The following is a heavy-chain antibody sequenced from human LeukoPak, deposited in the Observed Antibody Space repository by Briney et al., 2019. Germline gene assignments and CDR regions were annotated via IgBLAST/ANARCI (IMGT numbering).Heavy chain of an antibody. Sequence: PSETLSLTCAVYGGSFSGYYWSWIRQPPGKGLEWIGEINHSGSTNYNPSLKSRVTISVDTSKNQFSLKLSSVTAADTAVYYCAREDTAMVANDYWGQGTLVTVSS. V-gene: IGHV4-34*01. CDR2: INHSGST. CDR1: GGSFSGYY. D-gene: IGHD5-18*01. CDR3: AREDTAMVANDY. J-gene: IGHJ4*02.